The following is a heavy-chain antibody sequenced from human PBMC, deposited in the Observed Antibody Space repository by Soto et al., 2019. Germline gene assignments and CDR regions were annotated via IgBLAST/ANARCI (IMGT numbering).Heavy chain of an antibody. Sequence: GESLKISCKYSGPRLPNRWFAWVRQVPGKGLEWMGNIYPGDSDIKYSPSLDGQVTISADKSSSTAFLEWRSLRASDGATYYCARQDGSGPFDYWGQGTRVTVSS. CDR2: IYPGDSDI. D-gene: IGHD3-10*01. CDR1: GPRLPNRW. J-gene: IGHJ4*02. CDR3: ARQDGSGPFDY. V-gene: IGHV5-51*01.